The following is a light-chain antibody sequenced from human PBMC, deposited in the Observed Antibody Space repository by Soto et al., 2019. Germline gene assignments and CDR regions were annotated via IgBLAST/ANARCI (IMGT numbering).Light chain of an antibody. Sequence: DIQLTQSPSWLSAAVGDRVNLTCRASQSISSYLNWYQQKPGKAPKLLIYAASSLQSGVPSRFSGSGSGTEFPITISSLQPDDFATYYCQPYNSYSGTVGPGTKVDI. CDR1: QSISSY. V-gene: IGKV1-39*01. CDR3: QPYNSYSGT. CDR2: AAS. J-gene: IGKJ1*01.